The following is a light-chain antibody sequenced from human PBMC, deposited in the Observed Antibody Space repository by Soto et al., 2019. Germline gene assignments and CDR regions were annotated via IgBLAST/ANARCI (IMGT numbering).Light chain of an antibody. V-gene: IGKV3-11*01. Sequence: EIVLTQSPATLSLSPGERATLSCRASQSLDNYLAWYQHKPGQAPMLLIYDASTRATDIPARFSGSGSGTDFTLIISSLEPEDFAVYYCQQRGHWPSFGGGTKVEIK. CDR3: QQRGHWPS. CDR1: QSLDNY. J-gene: IGKJ4*01. CDR2: DAS.